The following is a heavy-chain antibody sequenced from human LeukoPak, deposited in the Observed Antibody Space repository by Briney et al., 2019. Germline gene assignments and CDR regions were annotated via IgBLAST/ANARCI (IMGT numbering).Heavy chain of an antibody. CDR3: ARGDWRGTNSREAFDI. D-gene: IGHD4/OR15-4a*01. V-gene: IGHV4-31*03. Sequence: PSETLSLTCTVSGGSISSGGDYSSWIRPLPGKCLEWIGYISYSGTTYYSPSLKSRITISLDTSQSQFSLELSSVTAADTAVYYSARGDWRGTNSREAFDIWGLGTVVTVSS. CDR1: GGSISSGGDY. CDR2: ISYSGTT. J-gene: IGHJ3*02.